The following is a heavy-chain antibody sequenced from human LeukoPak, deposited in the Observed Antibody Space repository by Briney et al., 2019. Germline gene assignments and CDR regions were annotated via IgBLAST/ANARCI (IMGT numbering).Heavy chain of an antibody. CDR1: GGSISSYY. D-gene: IGHD1-26*01. CDR3: ARFRGEGWELPYDAFDI. V-gene: IGHV4-59*01. J-gene: IGHJ3*02. Sequence: PSETLSLTCTVSGGSISSYYWSWIRQPPGKGLEWIGYVYYSGSTNYNHSLKSRVTISVDTSKNQFSLKLSSVTAADTAVYYCARFRGEGWELPYDAFDIWGPGTMVTVSS. CDR2: VYYSGST.